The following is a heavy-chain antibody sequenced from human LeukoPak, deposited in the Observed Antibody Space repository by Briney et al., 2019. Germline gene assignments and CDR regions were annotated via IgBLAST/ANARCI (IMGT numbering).Heavy chain of an antibody. Sequence: PGXSLXLSCAASGLTFSSNWMSWVRQAPGKGLEWVANVKQDGSETYYVDSVKGRFTISRDNAKNSLFLQMNTLRVEDTAVYYCARAYSYAFEPWGQGTLVTVSS. CDR1: GLTFSSNW. CDR3: ARAYSYAFEP. D-gene: IGHD5-18*01. J-gene: IGHJ5*02. CDR2: VKQDGSET. V-gene: IGHV3-7*04.